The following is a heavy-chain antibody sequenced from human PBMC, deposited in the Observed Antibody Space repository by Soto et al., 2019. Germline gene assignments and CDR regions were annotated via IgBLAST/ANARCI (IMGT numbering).Heavy chain of an antibody. CDR1: GFTFNSHS. J-gene: IGHJ4*02. CDR2: ISSSSTTK. CDR3: ARDPIFFAGSYPYYFDY. D-gene: IGHD1-26*01. V-gene: IGHV3-48*01. Sequence: PGGSLRLSCAASGFTFNSHSMNWVRQAPGKGLEWVSYISSSSTTKYYADSVKGRFTISRDNAKNSLYLQMNSLRAEDTAVYYCARDPIFFAGSYPYYFDYWGQGTLVTVSS.